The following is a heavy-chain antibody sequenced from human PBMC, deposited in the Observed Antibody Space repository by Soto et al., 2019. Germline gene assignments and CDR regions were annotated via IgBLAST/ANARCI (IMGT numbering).Heavy chain of an antibody. Sequence: QMQLVQSGPEVKKPGTSVKVSCKASGFTFTSSAVQWVRQARGQRLEWIGWIVVGSGNTNYAQKFQERVTITRDMSTSTAYMELGSLRSEDTAVYYCAADGVSYYYYGMDVWGQGTMVTVSS. D-gene: IGHD3-3*01. CDR3: AADGVSYYYYGMDV. J-gene: IGHJ6*02. CDR1: GFTFTSSA. V-gene: IGHV1-58*01. CDR2: IVVGSGNT.